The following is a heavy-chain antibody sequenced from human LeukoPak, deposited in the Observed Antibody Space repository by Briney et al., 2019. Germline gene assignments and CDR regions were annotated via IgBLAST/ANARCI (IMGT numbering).Heavy chain of an antibody. Sequence: GSGATLMQPTQPLTPTSSFSAFSVRTSAGGGGWIGQPPEKALEWLELSYWDDEKRYSPSRKSRLTIANATSKTQVVLTMTIMDPVDTATYYCAHSLPIVATGTYPFDYWGQGTLVTVSS. CDR3: AHSLPIVATGTYPFDY. V-gene: IGHV2-5*02. CDR2: SYWDDEK. D-gene: IGHD1-1*01. J-gene: IGHJ4*02. CDR1: AFSVRTSAGG.